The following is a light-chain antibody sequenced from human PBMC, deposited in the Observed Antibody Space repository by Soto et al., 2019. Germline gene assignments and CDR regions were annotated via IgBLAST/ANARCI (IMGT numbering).Light chain of an antibody. CDR3: QQYRTFPIT. V-gene: IGKV1-33*01. CDR2: DAY. Sequence: DIQLTQSPSSLSVSVGDRVTITCQTSQDINTYLNWYQQKPGRAPKLLIYDAYNLETGVASTFSGSGSGTHFTFTINSLQPEDVGTYYCQQYRTFPITFGQGTRLELK. CDR1: QDINTY. J-gene: IGKJ5*01.